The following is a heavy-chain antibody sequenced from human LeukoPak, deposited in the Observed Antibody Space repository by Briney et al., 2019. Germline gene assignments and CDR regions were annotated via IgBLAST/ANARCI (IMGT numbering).Heavy chain of an antibody. V-gene: IGHV4-4*07. J-gene: IGHJ4*02. Sequence: SETLSLTCAVSGGSISSYYWSWIRQPAGKGLEWIWRIYTSGSTNYNPSLKSRVTISVDTSKNQFSLQLSSVTAADTAVYYCARGPNPMYSSSWYFDYWGQGTLVTVSS. D-gene: IGHD6-13*01. CDR3: ARGPNPMYSSSWYFDY. CDR2: IYTSGST. CDR1: GGSISSYY.